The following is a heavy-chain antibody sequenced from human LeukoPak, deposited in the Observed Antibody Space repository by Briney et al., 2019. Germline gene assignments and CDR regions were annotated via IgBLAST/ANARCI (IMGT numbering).Heavy chain of an antibody. V-gene: IGHV4-34*01. Sequence: SETLSLTCAVSGVSLTDYYWSRIRQSPGKGLEWIGEVSPDGYDKYNPSLKSRVSISVDRSENQLSLRLSSVTAADTAIYYCARIRCVSGPEICYNHWAQGSLVTVSS. J-gene: IGHJ5*02. CDR1: GVSLTDYY. D-gene: IGHD2-8*01. CDR2: VSPDGYD. CDR3: ARIRCVSGPEICYNH.